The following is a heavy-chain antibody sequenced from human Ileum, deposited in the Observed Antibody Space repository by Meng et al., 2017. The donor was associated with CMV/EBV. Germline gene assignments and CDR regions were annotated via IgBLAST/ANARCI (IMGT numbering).Heavy chain of an antibody. J-gene: IGHJ6*02. V-gene: IGHV3-74*01. CDR3: ARGSGSHGMGV. CDR1: GFTFSSYW. D-gene: IGHD3-10*01. Sequence: GESLKISCAASGFTFSSYWMHWVRQAPGKGLVWVSRMNTDGRTTGYADSVKGRFTISRDNSKNTLYLQMNSLRAEDAAVYYCARGSGSHGMGVWGQGTTVTVSS. CDR2: MNTDGRTT.